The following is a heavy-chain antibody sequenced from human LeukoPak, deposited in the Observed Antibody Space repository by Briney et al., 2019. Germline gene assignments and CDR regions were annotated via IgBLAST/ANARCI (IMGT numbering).Heavy chain of an antibody. D-gene: IGHD3-10*01. CDR1: GYPFTTYW. Sequence: GASLKISCKGSGYPFTTYWIGWVRQMPGKGLEWMGIIYPGDSQSRYSPSFQGQVTFSADKSLSTAYLQWSSLKASDTAMYYCARRDYYGSGSYYDYWGQGTLVTVSS. J-gene: IGHJ4*02. CDR3: ARRDYYGSGSYYDY. CDR2: IYPGDSQS. V-gene: IGHV5-51*01.